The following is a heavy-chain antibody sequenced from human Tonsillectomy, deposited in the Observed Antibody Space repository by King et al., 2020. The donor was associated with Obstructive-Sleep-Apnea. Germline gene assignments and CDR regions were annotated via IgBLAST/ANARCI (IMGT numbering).Heavy chain of an antibody. Sequence: QLQESGPGLVKPSGTLSLSCTVSGGSINNNKYYWGWIRQPPGKGLEWIGHIYYSGTTYYNPSLESRVTISLDTSKNQFSLKLTSVTAADTAVYYCARDPLSYDTSGREGDYWGQGTLVTVSS. D-gene: IGHD3-22*01. J-gene: IGHJ4*02. CDR3: ARDPLSYDTSGREGDY. CDR2: IYYSGTT. V-gene: IGHV4-39*07. CDR1: GGSINNNKYY.